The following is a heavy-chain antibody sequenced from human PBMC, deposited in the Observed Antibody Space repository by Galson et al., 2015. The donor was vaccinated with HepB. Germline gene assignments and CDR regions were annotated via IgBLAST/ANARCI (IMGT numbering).Heavy chain of an antibody. CDR1: GFTFKTHS. D-gene: IGHD2-21*01. CDR3: ARDLPWSFRGYGMDV. V-gene: IGHV3-48*04. Sequence: SLRLSCAASGFTFKTHSMNWVRQAPGKGLEWVSYISSSSSAIYYADSVKGRFTIFRDNAKNSLYLQMNSLRTADTAVYYCARDLPWSFRGYGMDVWGPGTTVTVSS. CDR2: ISSSSSAI. J-gene: IGHJ6*02.